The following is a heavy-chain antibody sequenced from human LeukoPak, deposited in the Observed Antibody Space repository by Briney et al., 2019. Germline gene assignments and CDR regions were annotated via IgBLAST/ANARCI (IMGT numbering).Heavy chain of an antibody. CDR3: ARINWLDP. CDR1: GFTFSSYE. V-gene: IGHV3-48*03. Sequence: PGGSLRLSCAASGFTFSSYEMNWVRQAPGKGLEWVSYISTSGTTIYYADSVKGRFTISRDNAKKSLYLQMNSLRAEDTAVYYCARINWLDPWGQGTLVTVSS. CDR2: ISTSGTTI. J-gene: IGHJ5*02.